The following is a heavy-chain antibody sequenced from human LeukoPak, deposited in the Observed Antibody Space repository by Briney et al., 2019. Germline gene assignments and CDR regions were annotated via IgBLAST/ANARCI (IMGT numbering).Heavy chain of an antibody. J-gene: IGHJ6*03. V-gene: IGHV4-34*01. CDR2: IYHSGST. CDR1: GGSFRGYY. CDR3: ARLLTYYYYYMDV. Sequence: SETLSLTCAVYGGSFRGYYWSWIRQPPGKGLEWIGYIYHSGSTYYNPSLKSRVTISVDRSKNQFSLKLSSVTAADTAVYYCARLLTYYYYYMDVWGKGTTVTVSS.